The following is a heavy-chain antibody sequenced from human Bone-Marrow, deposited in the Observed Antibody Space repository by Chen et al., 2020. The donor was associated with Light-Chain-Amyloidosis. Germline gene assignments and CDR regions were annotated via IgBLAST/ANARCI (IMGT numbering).Heavy chain of an antibody. CDR1: GYTFPNYW. D-gene: IGHD5-12*01. CDR2: IYPDDSDT. J-gene: IGHJ4*02. CDR3: ARRRDGYNFDY. V-gene: IGHV5-51*01. Sequence: EVQMEQSGPEVKKPGESLKISCKGSGYTFPNYWIGWVRQMPGKGLEWMEVIYPDDSDTRYSPSFEGQVTISADKSIPTAYLQWRSLKASDTAMYYCARRRDGYNFDYWGQGTLVTVSS.